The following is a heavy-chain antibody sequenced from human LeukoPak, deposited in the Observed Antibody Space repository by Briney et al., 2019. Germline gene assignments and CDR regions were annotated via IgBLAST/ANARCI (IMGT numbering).Heavy chain of an antibody. D-gene: IGHD6-13*01. Sequence: SETLSLTCTVSAGSISSYYWSWIRQPPGKGLEWIGYIYYSGSTNYNPSLKSRVTISVDTSKNQFSLKLSSVTAADTAVYYCARVGIAAAGTFDPWGQGTLVTVSS. CDR1: AGSISSYY. J-gene: IGHJ5*02. V-gene: IGHV4-59*01. CDR2: IYYSGST. CDR3: ARVGIAAAGTFDP.